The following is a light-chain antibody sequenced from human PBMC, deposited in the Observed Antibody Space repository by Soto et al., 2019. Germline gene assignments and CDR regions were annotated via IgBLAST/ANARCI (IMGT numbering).Light chain of an antibody. V-gene: IGKV3-20*01. CDR2: GAS. CDR3: QQCGSSPPT. CDR1: QSVSSSY. J-gene: IGKJ1*01. Sequence: EIVLTQSPGTLSWSPGESATLSCRASQSVSSSYLVWYQQKPGQAPRLLMTGASSRAPGTPDRFSGRGSGTDFTLTISRLEPEDFAVYYCQQCGSSPPTFGQGTKVDIK.